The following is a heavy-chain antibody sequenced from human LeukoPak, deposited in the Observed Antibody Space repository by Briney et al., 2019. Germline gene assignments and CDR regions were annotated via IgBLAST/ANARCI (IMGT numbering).Heavy chain of an antibody. CDR3: ARTEAGAFDI. J-gene: IGHJ3*02. CDR2: IYYSGST. CDR1: GGSISSYY. V-gene: IGHV4-59*01. Sequence: SETLSLTCTVAGGSISSYYWSWIRQPPGKGLEWIGYIYYSGSTNYNPSLKSRVTISVDTSKNQFSLQLSSVTAADTAVYYYARTEAGAFDIWGQGTMVTVSS.